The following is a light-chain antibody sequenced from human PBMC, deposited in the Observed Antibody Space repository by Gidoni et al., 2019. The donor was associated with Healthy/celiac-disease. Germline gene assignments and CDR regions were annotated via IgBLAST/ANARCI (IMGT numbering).Light chain of an antibody. CDR3: QQRSNWLFT. V-gene: IGKV3-11*01. Sequence: EIVLTQSPATLSLSPGERATLSCRASQSVSSYLAWYQQKPGQAPRLLIYDASNRATGIPARFRGSGSGTDFTLTISSLEPEDFAVYYCQQRSNWLFTFXPXTKVXIK. CDR2: DAS. CDR1: QSVSSY. J-gene: IGKJ3*01.